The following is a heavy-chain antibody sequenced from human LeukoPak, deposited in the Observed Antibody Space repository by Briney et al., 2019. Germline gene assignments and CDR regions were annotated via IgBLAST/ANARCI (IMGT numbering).Heavy chain of an antibody. J-gene: IGHJ4*02. V-gene: IGHV1-24*01. D-gene: IGHD1-26*01. Sequence: ASVKVSCKVSGYTLTELSMHWVRQAPGKGLEWMGGFDPEDGETIYAQKFQGRVTMTEDTSTDTAYMELSSLRSEDTAVYYCATPSKGGTSKHYFDYWGQGTLVTVSS. CDR3: ATPSKGGTSKHYFDY. CDR1: GYTLTELS. CDR2: FDPEDGET.